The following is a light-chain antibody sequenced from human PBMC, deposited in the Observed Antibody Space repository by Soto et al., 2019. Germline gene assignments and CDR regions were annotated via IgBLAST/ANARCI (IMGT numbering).Light chain of an antibody. J-gene: IGKJ4*01. CDR3: QQYNSFLLA. CDR2: KAS. Sequence: DIQMTQSPSTLSASVGDRVTITCRASQTISSWLAWYQQKPGKAPKLLIYKASSLETGVPSRFSGSGSGTEFTLTISSLQPDDFATYYCQQYNSFLLAFGGGTKVEIK. CDR1: QTISSW. V-gene: IGKV1-5*03.